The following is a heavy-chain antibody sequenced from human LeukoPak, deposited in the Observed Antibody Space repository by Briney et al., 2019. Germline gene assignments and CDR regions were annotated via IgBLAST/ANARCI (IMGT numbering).Heavy chain of an antibody. D-gene: IGHD3-9*01. Sequence: SETLSLTCTVSGGSISSYYWGWIRQPPGKGLEWIGYIYYSGSTNYNPSLKSRVTISVDTSKNQFSLKLSSVTAADTAVYYCARARYYDILTGYYYYYYYMDVWGKGTTVTISS. J-gene: IGHJ6*03. CDR1: GGSISSYY. CDR2: IYYSGST. V-gene: IGHV4-59*01. CDR3: ARARYYDILTGYYYYYYYMDV.